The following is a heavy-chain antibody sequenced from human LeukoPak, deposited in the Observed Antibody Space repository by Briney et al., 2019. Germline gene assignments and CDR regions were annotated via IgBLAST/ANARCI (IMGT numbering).Heavy chain of an antibody. Sequence: ASVKVSCKASGYTFTSYGISWVRQAPGQGLEWMGWISAYNGNTNYAQKLQGRVTMTTDTSTSTAYMELSSLRSEDTAVYYCAGTETDTAMVSYYFDYWGQGTLVTVSS. D-gene: IGHD5-18*01. V-gene: IGHV1-18*01. CDR3: AGTETDTAMVSYYFDY. CDR1: GYTFTSYG. J-gene: IGHJ4*02. CDR2: ISAYNGNT.